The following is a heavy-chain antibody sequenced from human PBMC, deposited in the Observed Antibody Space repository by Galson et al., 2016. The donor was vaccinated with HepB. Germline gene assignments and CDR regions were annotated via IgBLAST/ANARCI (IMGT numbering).Heavy chain of an antibody. D-gene: IGHD1-7*01. V-gene: IGHV3-30-3*01. CDR2: IIIDGSSK. CDR1: GFTFSTHA. J-gene: IGHJ4*02. CDR3: ARDPAKWNFRTIDH. Sequence: SLRLSCAASGFTFSTHARNWVRQAPGKGLEWVAAIIIDGSSKYYADSVMGRFTISRDNSKNTLYLQMNSLRTEGTAVYHCARDPAKWNFRTIDHWGQGTLVTVSS.